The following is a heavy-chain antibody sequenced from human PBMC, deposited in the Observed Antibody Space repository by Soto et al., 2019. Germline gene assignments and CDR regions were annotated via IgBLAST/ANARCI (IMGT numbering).Heavy chain of an antibody. Sequence: GASVKVSCKASGYTFTGYYMHWVRQAPGQGLEWMGWINPNSGGTNYAQKFQGWVTMTRDTSISTAYMELSRLRSDDTAVYYCARGGPLDDYRGWFDPWGQGTLVTVSS. D-gene: IGHD4-17*01. CDR1: GYTFTGYY. V-gene: IGHV1-2*04. J-gene: IGHJ5*02. CDR2: INPNSGGT. CDR3: ARGGPLDDYRGWFDP.